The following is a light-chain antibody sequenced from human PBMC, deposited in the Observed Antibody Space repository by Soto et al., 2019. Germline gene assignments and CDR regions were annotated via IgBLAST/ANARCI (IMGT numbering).Light chain of an antibody. CDR3: QQSYSTPLT. J-gene: IGKJ2*01. V-gene: IGKV1-39*01. CDR2: AAS. CDR1: QSISSY. Sequence: DIQMTQSPSSLSASVGDRVTITCRASQSISSYLNWYQQKPGKAPKLLIYAASSLQSGVPSRFSGNGSGTDFTLAISSLQPEDFATYYCQQSYSTPLTFGLGTKLEIK.